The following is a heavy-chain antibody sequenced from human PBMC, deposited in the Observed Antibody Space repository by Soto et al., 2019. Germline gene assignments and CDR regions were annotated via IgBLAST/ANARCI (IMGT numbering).Heavy chain of an antibody. Sequence: PSQTLSLTCAISGDSVSSNSAAWNWIRQSPSRGLEWLGRTYYRSKWYNDYAVSVKSRITINPDTSKNQFSLQLNSVTPEDTAVYYCARESNSKGYCSGGSCHFDYWGQGTLVTVSS. CDR3: ARESNSKGYCSGGSCHFDY. CDR1: GDSVSSNSAA. D-gene: IGHD2-15*01. J-gene: IGHJ4*02. V-gene: IGHV6-1*01. CDR2: TYYRSKWYN.